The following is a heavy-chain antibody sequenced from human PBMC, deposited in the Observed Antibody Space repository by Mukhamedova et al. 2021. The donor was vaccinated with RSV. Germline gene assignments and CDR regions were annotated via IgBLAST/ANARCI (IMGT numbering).Heavy chain of an antibody. CDR2: TSGSGGST. CDR3: AKGFSGFSCSFPGD. V-gene: IGHV3-23*01. J-gene: IGHJ4*02. Sequence: GLEWVSGTSGSGGSTYYADSVKGRFTISRDNSKNTLYLQMNSLRAEDTAVYYCAKGFSGFSCSFPGDWGQGTLVTVSS. D-gene: IGHD2-15*01.